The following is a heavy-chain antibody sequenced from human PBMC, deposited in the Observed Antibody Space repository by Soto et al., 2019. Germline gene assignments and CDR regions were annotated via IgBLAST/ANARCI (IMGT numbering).Heavy chain of an antibody. D-gene: IGHD3-3*01. CDR1: GYTFTSYD. CDR3: ARGITIFGVVIVGYYYYGMDV. J-gene: IGHJ6*02. Sequence: ASVKVSCKASGYTFTSYDINWVRQATGQGLEWMGWMNPNSGNTGYAQKFQGRVTMTRNTSISTAYMELSSLRSEDTAVYYCARGITIFGVVIVGYYYYGMDVWGQGTTVTVSS. CDR2: MNPNSGNT. V-gene: IGHV1-8*01.